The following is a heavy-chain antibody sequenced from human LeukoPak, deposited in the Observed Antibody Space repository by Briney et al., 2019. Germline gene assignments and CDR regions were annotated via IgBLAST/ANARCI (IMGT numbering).Heavy chain of an antibody. V-gene: IGHV4-30-4*08. J-gene: IGHJ6*04. CDR2: ISYSGST. CDR1: GGSISSGDYY. CDR3: AREFPKRVVPAAMPLLGMDV. D-gene: IGHD2-2*01. Sequence: TTSQTLSLTCTVSGGSISSGDYYWSWIRQPPGEGLEWIGSISYSGSTYYNPSLKRRVTISVDTSKNQFSLKLSSVTAADTAVYYCAREFPKRVVPAAMPLLGMDVWGKGTTVTVSS.